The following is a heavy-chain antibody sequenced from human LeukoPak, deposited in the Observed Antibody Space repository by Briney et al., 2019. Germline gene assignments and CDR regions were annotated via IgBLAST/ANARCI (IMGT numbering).Heavy chain of an antibody. CDR3: ARGGYYYDSSGYYPC. CDR2: IRYDGSNK. J-gene: IGHJ4*02. D-gene: IGHD3-22*01. Sequence: GGSLRLSCAASGFTFSSYGMHWVRQAPGKGLEWVAFIRYDGSNKYYADSVKGRFTISRDNAKNSLYLQMNSLRAEDTAVYYCARGGYYYDSSGYYPCWGQGTLVTVSS. V-gene: IGHV3-30*02. CDR1: GFTFSSYG.